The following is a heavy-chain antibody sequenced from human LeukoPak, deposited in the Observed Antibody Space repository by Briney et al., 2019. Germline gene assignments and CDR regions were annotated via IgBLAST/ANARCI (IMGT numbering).Heavy chain of an antibody. Sequence: SETLSLTCTVSGGSISSYYWSWIRQPPGKGLEWIGYIYHSGSTNYNPSLKSRVTISVDTSKNQFSLKLSSVTAADTAVYYCARLPILWFGELPGFDPWGQGTLVTVSS. V-gene: IGHV4-59*08. CDR3: ARLPILWFGELPGFDP. J-gene: IGHJ5*02. CDR1: GGSISSYY. D-gene: IGHD3-10*01. CDR2: IYHSGST.